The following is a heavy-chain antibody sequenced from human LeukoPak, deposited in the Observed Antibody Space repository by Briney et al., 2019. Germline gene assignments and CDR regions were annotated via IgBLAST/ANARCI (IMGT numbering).Heavy chain of an antibody. Sequence: ASVKVSCKASGYTFTSYYMHWVRQAPGQGLEWMGIINPSGGSTSYAQKFPGRGTMTRDMSTSTVYMELSSLRSEDTAVYYCARLLKGGYYYYMDVWGKGTTVTVSS. CDR3: ARLLKGGYYYYMDV. J-gene: IGHJ6*03. CDR2: INPSGGST. D-gene: IGHD1-26*01. CDR1: GYTFTSYY. V-gene: IGHV1-46*01.